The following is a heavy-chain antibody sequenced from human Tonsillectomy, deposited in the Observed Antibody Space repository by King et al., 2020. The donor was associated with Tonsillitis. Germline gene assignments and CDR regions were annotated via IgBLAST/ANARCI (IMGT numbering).Heavy chain of an antibody. CDR2: INHSGST. CDR1: GGSFCGYY. V-gene: IGHV4-34*01. D-gene: IGHD6-13*01. J-gene: IGHJ5*02. Sequence: VQLQQWGAGLLKPSETLSLTCAVYGGSFCGYYWSWIRQPPGKGLEWIGEINHSGSTNYSPSLKGRVTISVDTSKNQFSLKLSSVTAADTAVYYCAREPGIAAAGDWFDPWGQGTLVTVSS. CDR3: AREPGIAAAGDWFDP.